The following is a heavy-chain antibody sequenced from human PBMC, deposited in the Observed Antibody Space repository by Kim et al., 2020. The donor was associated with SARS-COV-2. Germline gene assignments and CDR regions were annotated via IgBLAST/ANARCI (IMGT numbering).Heavy chain of an antibody. J-gene: IGHJ4*02. V-gene: IGHV3-21*01. CDR2: ISSSDGTSI. Sequence: GGSLRLSCAASGFIFTDYRMNWVRQAPGKGLEWVSSISSSDGTSIYYGDSVKGRFSISRDNAKRSLYLQMDSLRAEDTAIYYCARNVKGWKMDYWGQGTL. CDR3: ARNVKGWKMDY. CDR1: GFIFTDYR. D-gene: IGHD1-1*01.